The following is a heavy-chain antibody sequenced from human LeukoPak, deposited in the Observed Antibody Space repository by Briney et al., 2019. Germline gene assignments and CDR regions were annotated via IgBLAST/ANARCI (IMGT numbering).Heavy chain of an antibody. D-gene: IGHD1-7*01. CDR1: GFTFSSYW. V-gene: IGHV3-74*01. J-gene: IGHJ3*02. CDR2: INSDGSST. Sequence: GGSLRLSCAASGFTFSSYWMHWVRQAPGKGLVWVSRINSDGSSTSYADSVKDRFTISRDSSKNTLYLQMGGLRAEDMAVYYCARGGGYNWNWGYAFDIWGQGTMVIVSS. CDR3: ARGGGYNWNWGYAFDI.